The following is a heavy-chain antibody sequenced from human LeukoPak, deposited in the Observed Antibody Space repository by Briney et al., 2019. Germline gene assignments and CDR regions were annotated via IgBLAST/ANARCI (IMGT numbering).Heavy chain of an antibody. J-gene: IGHJ6*02. D-gene: IGHD3-3*01. CDR1: GFTFSSYW. CDR3: AKSVAIYFYYGLDV. V-gene: IGHV3-7*03. CDR2: IKQDGSEK. Sequence: GGSLRLSCAAPGFTFSSYWMSWVRQAPGKGLEWVATIKQDGSEKYYVDSVKGRFTISRDNAKNSLYLQMNSLRAEDTAPYYCAKSVAIYFYYGLDVWGQGTTVTVSS.